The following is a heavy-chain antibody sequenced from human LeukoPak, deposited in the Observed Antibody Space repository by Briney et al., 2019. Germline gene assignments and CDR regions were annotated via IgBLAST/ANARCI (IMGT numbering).Heavy chain of an antibody. D-gene: IGHD3-9*01. J-gene: IGHJ4*02. V-gene: IGHV3-23*01. CDR3: ANTVKDYDILTGYYFPPVGY. CDR2: ISGSGGST. CDR1: RFTFSSYA. Sequence: GGSLRLSCAASRFTFSSYAMSWVRQAPGKGLEWVSAISGSGGSTYYADSVKGRFTISRDNSKNTLYLQMNSLRAEDTAVYYCANTVKDYDILTGYYFPPVGYWGQGTLVTVSS.